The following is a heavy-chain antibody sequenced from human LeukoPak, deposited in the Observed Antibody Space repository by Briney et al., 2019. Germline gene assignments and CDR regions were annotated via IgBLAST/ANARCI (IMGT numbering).Heavy chain of an antibody. Sequence: PSETLSLTCAVYGGSFSGYYWSWIRQPPGKGLEWIGEINHSGSANYNPSLKSRVTISVDTSKNQFSLKLSSVTAADTAVYYCARGSRQGEQDWGQGTLVTVSS. CDR1: GGSFSGYY. CDR2: INHSGSA. CDR3: ARGSRQGEQD. J-gene: IGHJ4*02. V-gene: IGHV4-34*01. D-gene: IGHD6-13*01.